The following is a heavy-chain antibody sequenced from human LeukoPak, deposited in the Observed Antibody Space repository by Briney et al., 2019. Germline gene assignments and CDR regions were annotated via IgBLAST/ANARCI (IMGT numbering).Heavy chain of an antibody. Sequence: PGGSLRLSCGASGFIFSSHEMNWVRQAPGKGLEWVSFINTSGRTKYYADSVKGRFTISRDNAQNALYLQMNSLKVEDTAIYYCARGDYGACYAMDVWGPGTTVTVSS. V-gene: IGHV3-48*03. CDR1: GFIFSSHE. CDR2: INTSGRTK. CDR3: ARGDYGACYAMDV. D-gene: IGHD4-17*01. J-gene: IGHJ6*02.